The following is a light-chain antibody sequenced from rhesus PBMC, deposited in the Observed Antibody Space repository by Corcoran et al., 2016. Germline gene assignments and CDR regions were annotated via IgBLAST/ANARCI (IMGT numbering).Light chain of an antibody. CDR2: WAS. J-gene: IGKJ2*01. CDR1: QSLLYSSNNKNY. Sequence: DIVMTQSPDSLAVSLGERVTINCKSSQSLLYSSNNKNYLAWYQQKPGQAPKLLSYWASTRESGVPNRFSGGGSGTDFPLTISVLQAEDVAVYYCQQYYSSPYSFGQGTKVEIK. V-gene: IGKV4-1*01. CDR3: QQYYSSPYS.